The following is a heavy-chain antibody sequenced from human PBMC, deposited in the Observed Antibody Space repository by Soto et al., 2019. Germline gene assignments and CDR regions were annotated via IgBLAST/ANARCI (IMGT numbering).Heavy chain of an antibody. J-gene: IGHJ4*02. D-gene: IGHD4-17*01. Sequence: PSETLSLTCTVSGGSISSYYWGWIRQPPGKGLEWIGYIYYSGSTYYNPSLKSRVTISVDTSKNQFSLKLSSVTAADTAVYYCARLNYGDFSARYSFDCWARGTLVPVS. V-gene: IGHV4-59*06. CDR1: GGSISSYY. CDR3: ARLNYGDFSARYSFDC. CDR2: IYYSGST.